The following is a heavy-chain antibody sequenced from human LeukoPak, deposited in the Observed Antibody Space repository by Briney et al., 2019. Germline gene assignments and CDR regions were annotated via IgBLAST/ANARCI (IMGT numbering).Heavy chain of an antibody. Sequence: ASVKVSCKASGYTFTAYYMHWVRQAPGQGPEWMGWINPNSGNTGYAQKFQGRVTMTRNTSISTAYMELSSLRSEDTAVYYCARGHGGSDYWGQGTLVTVSS. CDR3: ARGHGGSDY. CDR2: INPNSGNT. V-gene: IGHV1-8*02. J-gene: IGHJ4*02. CDR1: GYTFTAYY. D-gene: IGHD3-10*01.